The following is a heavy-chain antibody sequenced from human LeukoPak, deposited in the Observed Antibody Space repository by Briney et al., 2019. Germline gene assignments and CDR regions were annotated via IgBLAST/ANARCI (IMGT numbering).Heavy chain of an antibody. D-gene: IGHD5-12*01. J-gene: IGHJ4*02. V-gene: IGHV4-34*01. CDR1: GVSFSGYY. CDR2: INHSGST. CDR3: ARSLRGYSGTHDPYFDY. Sequence: SETLSLTCAVYGVSFSGYYWNWIRQPPGNGLEWIWEINHSGSTNYNPSLKSRVTISVDTSKNQFSLKLRSVTAADTDVYYCARSLRGYSGTHDPYFDYWGQGTLVTVSS.